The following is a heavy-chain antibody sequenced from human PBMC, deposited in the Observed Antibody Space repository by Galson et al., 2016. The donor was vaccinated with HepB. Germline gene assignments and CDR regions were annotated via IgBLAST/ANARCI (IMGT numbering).Heavy chain of an antibody. V-gene: IGHV3-30*18. Sequence: SLRLSCAASGFTFSSYAMYWVRQAPGKGLEWVAVISYAGSNKYYADSVKDRFTISGDNSKNTLFLQMNSLRAEDTAVYYCAKEPAPVGSYGVYYYYGMDVWGQGTTVTVSS. J-gene: IGHJ6*02. CDR3: AKEPAPVGSYGVYYYYGMDV. CDR1: GFTFSSYA. CDR2: ISYAGSNK. D-gene: IGHD1-26*01.